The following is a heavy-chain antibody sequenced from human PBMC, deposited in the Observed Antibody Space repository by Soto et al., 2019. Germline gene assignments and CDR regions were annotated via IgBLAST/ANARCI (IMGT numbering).Heavy chain of an antibody. J-gene: IGHJ6*02. Sequence: EVQLLESGGGLVQPGGSLRLSCAASGFTFSSYSMNWVRQAPGKGLEWVSSISSSSSYIYYADSVKGRFTISRDNAKNSLYLQRSSRRAEDTAVYYCARSGGEGFGGLAGGGDYYYGMDVWGQGTTVTVSS. CDR2: ISSSSSYI. CDR1: GFTFSSYS. D-gene: IGHD3-10*01. CDR3: ARSGGEGFGGLAGGGDYYYGMDV. V-gene: IGHV3-21*01.